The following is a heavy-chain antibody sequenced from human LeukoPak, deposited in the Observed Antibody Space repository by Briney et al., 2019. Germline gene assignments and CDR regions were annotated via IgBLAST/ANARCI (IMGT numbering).Heavy chain of an antibody. CDR2: ISSSSSYI. D-gene: IGHD2/OR15-2a*01. CDR1: GFTFSSYS. Sequence: GGSLRLSCAASGFTFSSYSMNWVRQAPGKGLEWVSSISSSSSYIYYADSVKGRFTISGDNAKNSLYLQMNSLRAEDTAVYYCARASNIGAFDIWGQGTMATVSS. V-gene: IGHV3-21*01. J-gene: IGHJ3*02. CDR3: ARASNIGAFDI.